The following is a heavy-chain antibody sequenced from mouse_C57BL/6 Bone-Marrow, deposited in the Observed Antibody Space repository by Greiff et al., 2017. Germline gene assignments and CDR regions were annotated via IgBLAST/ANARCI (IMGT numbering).Heavy chain of an antibody. CDR1: GYTFTSYW. CDR2: IHPNSGST. D-gene: IGHD1-1*01. J-gene: IGHJ3*01. Sequence: QVHVKQPGAELVKPGASVKLSCKASGYTFTSYWMHWVKQRPGQGLEWIGMIHPNSGSTNYNEKFKSKATLTVDKSSSTAYMQLSSLTSEDSAVYYCARSYYYGSSYGWFAYWGQGTLVTVSA. V-gene: IGHV1-64*01. CDR3: ARSYYYGSSYGWFAY.